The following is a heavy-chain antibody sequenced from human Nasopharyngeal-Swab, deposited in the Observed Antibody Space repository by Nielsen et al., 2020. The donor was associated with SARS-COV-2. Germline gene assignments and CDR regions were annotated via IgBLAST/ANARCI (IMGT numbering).Heavy chain of an antibody. D-gene: IGHD3-22*01. J-gene: IGHJ4*02. CDR2: ISSSSSTI. CDR1: GFTVSSYS. CDR3: ATHTYYYDSSGQIDY. Sequence: GGSLRLSCAASGFTVSSYSMNWVRQAPGKGLEWVSYISSSSSTIYYADSVKGRFTISRDNAKNSLYLQMNSLRAEDTAVYYCATHTYYYDSSGQIDYWGQGTLVTVSS. V-gene: IGHV3-48*01.